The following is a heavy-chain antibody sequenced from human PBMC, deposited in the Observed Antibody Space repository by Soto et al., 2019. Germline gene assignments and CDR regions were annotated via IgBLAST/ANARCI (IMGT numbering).Heavy chain of an antibody. CDR2: ISGSGGST. D-gene: IGHD6-13*01. CDR3: AKDPFDSSSWIFDY. J-gene: IGHJ4*02. CDR1: GFTFSIYA. V-gene: IGHV3-23*01. Sequence: GGSLRLSCAASGFTFSIYAMSWVRQAPGKGLEWVSAISGSGGSTYYADSVKGRFTISRDNSKNTLYLQMNSLRAEDTAVYYCAKDPFDSSSWIFDYRGQGTLVTVSS.